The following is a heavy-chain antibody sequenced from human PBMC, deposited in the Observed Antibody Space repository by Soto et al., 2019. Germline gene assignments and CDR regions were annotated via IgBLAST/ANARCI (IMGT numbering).Heavy chain of an antibody. V-gene: IGHV1-69*01. CDR3: ARLRRDWGDAFEL. Sequence: QVQLVQSGSEAKRPGSSVKVSCKPSGGSFSSFAFSWVRQAPTNGLEWMGEIIPQISAANYGQKFQGRLTVTSAESSVYMALHSLASDDTAVYFCARLRRDWGDAFELWGQGTIVTVSS. CDR1: GGSFSSFA. D-gene: IGHD3-16*01. J-gene: IGHJ3*01. CDR2: IIPQISAA.